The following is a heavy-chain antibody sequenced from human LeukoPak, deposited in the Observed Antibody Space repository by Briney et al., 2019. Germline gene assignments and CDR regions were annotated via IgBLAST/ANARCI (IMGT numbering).Heavy chain of an antibody. D-gene: IGHD3-22*01. J-gene: IGHJ4*02. Sequence: PGGSLRLSCAASGFTFSTYWMSWVRQAPGKGLEWVANIKHVGSEKYYVDSVKGRFTISRDNARNSLYLQMNSLRAEDTAVYYCARSGSYYDSSGYYFDYWGQGALVTVSS. V-gene: IGHV3-7*01. CDR3: ARSGSYYDSSGYYFDY. CDR2: IKHVGSEK. CDR1: GFTFSTYW.